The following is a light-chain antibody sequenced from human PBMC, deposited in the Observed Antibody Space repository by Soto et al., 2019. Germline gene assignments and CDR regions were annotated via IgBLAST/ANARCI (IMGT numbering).Light chain of an antibody. CDR2: AAS. J-gene: IGKJ2*01. V-gene: IGKV3-20*01. CDR3: HVYGNSPMYT. Sequence: EIVLTQSPGTLSLSPGERATFSCRASQSVSNSSLAWYHQKPGQAPRLLLFAASRRATGIPDTFSGSRSGTAFTLTISRLEPEDFAVYYCHVYGNSPMYTFGQGTRLEIK. CDR1: QSVSNSS.